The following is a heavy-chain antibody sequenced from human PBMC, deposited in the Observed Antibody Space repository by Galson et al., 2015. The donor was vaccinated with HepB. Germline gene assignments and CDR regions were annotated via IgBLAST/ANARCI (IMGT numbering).Heavy chain of an antibody. Sequence: SVKVSCKASGYTFTSYDINWVRQATGQGLEWMGWMNPNSGNTGYAQKLQGRVTMTTDTSTSTAYMELRSLRSDDTAVYYCARFRRTGTTADYWGQGTLVTVSS. CDR2: MNPNSGNT. J-gene: IGHJ4*02. D-gene: IGHD1-7*01. V-gene: IGHV1-8*01. CDR1: GYTFTSYD. CDR3: ARFRRTGTTADY.